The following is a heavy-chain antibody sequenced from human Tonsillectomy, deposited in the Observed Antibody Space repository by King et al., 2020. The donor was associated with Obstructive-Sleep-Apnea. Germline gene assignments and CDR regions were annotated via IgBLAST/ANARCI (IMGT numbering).Heavy chain of an antibody. Sequence: VQLVESGGGLVQPGGSLRLSCAASGFTVSSNYMSWVRQAPGTGLEWVSVIHSDGSTYYADSVKGKFTISRDNSKNTLYLQMNSLRAEDTAVYYCARVWQQWKSEFDYWGQGTLVTVSS. J-gene: IGHJ4*02. V-gene: IGHV3-66*01. D-gene: IGHD6-19*01. CDR2: IHSDGST. CDR1: GFTVSSNY. CDR3: ARVWQQWKSEFDY.